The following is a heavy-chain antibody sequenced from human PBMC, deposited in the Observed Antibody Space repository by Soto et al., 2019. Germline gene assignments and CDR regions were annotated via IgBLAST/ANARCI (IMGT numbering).Heavy chain of an antibody. Sequence: SETLSLTCTVSGGSFKSGSYSWSWIRQPPGKGLEWIGYVYHTGRTSYNPSLKSRVSISMDTSNNQFSLNLDSVTAADKAGSLCARDFAYFDSWGQGTLVTVSS. J-gene: IGHJ4*02. CDR3: ARDFAYFDS. V-gene: IGHV4-61*01. CDR1: GGSFKSGSYS. CDR2: VYHTGRT. D-gene: IGHD3-3*01.